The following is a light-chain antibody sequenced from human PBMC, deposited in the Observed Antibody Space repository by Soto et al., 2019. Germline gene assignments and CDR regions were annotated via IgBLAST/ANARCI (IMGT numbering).Light chain of an antibody. CDR3: ESYDSSLSGVV. CDR2: GNS. V-gene: IGLV1-40*01. CDR1: SSNIGAGYD. Sequence: QSVLTQPPSVSGAPGQRVTISCTWSSSNIGAGYDVHWYQQLPGTAPKLLIYGNSTRPSGVPDRFSGSKSGTSASLAITGLHAEDEADDYCESYDSSLSGVVFGGGTKLTVL. J-gene: IGLJ2*01.